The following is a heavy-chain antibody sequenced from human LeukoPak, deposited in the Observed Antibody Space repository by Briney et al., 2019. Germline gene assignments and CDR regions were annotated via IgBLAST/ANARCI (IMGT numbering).Heavy chain of an antibody. CDR2: IYGGDSET. D-gene: IGHD6-19*01. CDR3: ARTTTYSSGRYGAY. Sequence: GESLKISCKGSGYRYSDYWIGWVRQMPGKGLEWMGIIYGGDSETRYSPSLQGQVTISADKSINTAYLQWSSLKASDTAMYYCARTTTYSSGRYGAYWGQGTLVTVSS. CDR1: GYRYSDYW. J-gene: IGHJ4*02. V-gene: IGHV5-51*01.